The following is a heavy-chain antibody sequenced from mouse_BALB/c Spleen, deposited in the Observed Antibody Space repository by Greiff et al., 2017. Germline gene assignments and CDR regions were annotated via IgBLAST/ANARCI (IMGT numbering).Heavy chain of an antibody. CDR1: GFSLTSYG. D-gene: IGHD2-1*01. J-gene: IGHJ3*01. V-gene: IGHV2-9*02. CDR2: IWAGGST. CDR3: ASYGNYAWFAY. Sequence: QVQLQQSGPGLVAPSQSLSITCTVSGFSLTSYGVHWVRQPPGKGLEWLGVIWAGGSTNYNSALMSRLSISKDNSKSQVFLKMNSLQTEDTAMYYCASYGNYAWFAYWGQGTLVTVSA.